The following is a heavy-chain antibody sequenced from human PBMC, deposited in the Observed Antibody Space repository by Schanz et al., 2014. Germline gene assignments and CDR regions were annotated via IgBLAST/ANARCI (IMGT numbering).Heavy chain of an antibody. Sequence: DVHLLESGGGVVQPGRSLRLSCAASGFTFSSNSMNWVRQAPGKGLEWISYIGSSSSRIDHADSVKGRFTISRDKAKKSLYLQMNSLRAEDTAVYYCAKDGPGGSGSYSADGGMDVWGQGTTVTVSS. D-gene: IGHD3-10*01. CDR2: IGSSSSRI. J-gene: IGHJ6*02. CDR3: AKDGPGGSGSYSADGGMDV. V-gene: IGHV3-48*01. CDR1: GFTFSSNS.